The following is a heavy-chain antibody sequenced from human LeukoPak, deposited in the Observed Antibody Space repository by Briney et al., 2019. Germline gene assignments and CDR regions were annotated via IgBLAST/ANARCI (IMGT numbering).Heavy chain of an antibody. Sequence: GGSLRLSCSASGFTFSSYAMHWVRQAPGKGLEYVSAISSNGGSTYYADSVKGRFTISRDNSKNTLYLQMNSLRAEDTAVYYCAKLPVDSTRYYGMDVWGQGTTVTVSS. J-gene: IGHJ6*02. D-gene: IGHD3-22*01. CDR2: ISSNGGST. CDR1: GFTFSSYA. CDR3: AKLPVDSTRYYGMDV. V-gene: IGHV3-64*04.